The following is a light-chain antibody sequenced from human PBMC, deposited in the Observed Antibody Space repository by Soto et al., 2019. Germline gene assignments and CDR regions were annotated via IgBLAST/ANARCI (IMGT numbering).Light chain of an antibody. CDR3: SSYAGSNNYV. CDR2: EVS. V-gene: IGLV2-8*01. J-gene: IGLJ1*01. CDR1: SSDVGGYNY. Sequence: QSALTQPPSASGSPGQSVTISCTGTSSDVGGYNYVSWYQQHPGKAPKLMIYEVSNRPSGVPDRFSGSKSGNTASLTVSWLQAEDEADYYCSSYAGSNNYVFGTGTKVTFL.